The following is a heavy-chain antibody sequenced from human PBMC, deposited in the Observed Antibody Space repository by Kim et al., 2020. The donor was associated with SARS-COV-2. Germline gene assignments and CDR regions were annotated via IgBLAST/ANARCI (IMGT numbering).Heavy chain of an antibody. CDR2: IYYSGST. CDR3: ARGVAAAGRAWWFDP. CDR1: GASISSYY. Sequence: SETLSLTCTVSGASISSYYWSWIRQPPGKGLEWIGYIYYSGSTNYNPSLKSRVTISVDTSKNQFSLKLSSVTAADTAMYYCARGVAAAGRAWWFDPWGQGTLVTVSS. V-gene: IGHV4-59*01. J-gene: IGHJ5*02. D-gene: IGHD6-13*01.